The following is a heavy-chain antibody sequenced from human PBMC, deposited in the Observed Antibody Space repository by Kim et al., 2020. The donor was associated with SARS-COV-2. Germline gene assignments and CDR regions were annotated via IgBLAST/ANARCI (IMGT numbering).Heavy chain of an antibody. Sequence: YVDSVKGRFTISRDNAKNSLYLQMNRLRAEDTAVYYGARVGDGSSWEFDYWGQGTLVTVSS. J-gene: IGHJ4*02. CDR3: ARVGDGSSWEFDY. V-gene: IGHV3-7*01. D-gene: IGHD6-13*01.